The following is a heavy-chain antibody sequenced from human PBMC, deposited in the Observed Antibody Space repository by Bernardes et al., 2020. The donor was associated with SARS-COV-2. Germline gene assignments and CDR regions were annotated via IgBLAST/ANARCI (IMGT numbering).Heavy chain of an antibody. CDR3: ARDRWYYDSSGYYNPNYYYGMDV. CDR1: GFTFSSYS. CDR2: ISSSSSYI. Sequence: GSLRLSCAASGFTFSSYSMNWVRQAPGKGLEWVSSISSSSSYIYYADSVKGRFTISRDNAKNSLYLQMNSLRAEDTAVYYCARDRWYYDSSGYYNPNYYYGMDVWGQGTTVTVSS. D-gene: IGHD3-22*01. V-gene: IGHV3-21*01. J-gene: IGHJ6*02.